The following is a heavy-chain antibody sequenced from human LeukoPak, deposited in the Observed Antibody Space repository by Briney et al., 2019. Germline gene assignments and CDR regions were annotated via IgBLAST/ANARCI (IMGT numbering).Heavy chain of an antibody. D-gene: IGHD3-10*01. V-gene: IGHV4-4*07. J-gene: IGHJ3*02. CDR1: GGSISSYY. CDR2: IYTSETT. CDR3: ARDAGILWFGELSPAPQDAFDI. Sequence: SETLSLTCTVSGGSISSYYWSWIRQPAGKGLEWLGRIYTSETTNYNPSLKSRVPMSVDPSKNQFSLKLSSVTAADTAVYYCARDAGILWFGELSPAPQDAFDIWGQGTMVTASS.